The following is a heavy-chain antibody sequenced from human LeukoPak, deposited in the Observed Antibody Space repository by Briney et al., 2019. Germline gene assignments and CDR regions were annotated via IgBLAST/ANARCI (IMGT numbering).Heavy chain of an antibody. J-gene: IGHJ4*02. CDR3: ARGPPNCSSTSCLDDFDY. CDR2: LSYDGSVQ. Sequence: GTSLRLSCAASGFPLRHYGMHWVRQAPGKGLEWVATLSYDGSVQYHTDSVKGRFTISRDNSKNTLYLQMNSLRAEDTAVYYCARGPPNCSSTSCLDDFDYWGQGTLVTVSS. CDR1: GFPLRHYG. D-gene: IGHD2-2*01. V-gene: IGHV3-30*03.